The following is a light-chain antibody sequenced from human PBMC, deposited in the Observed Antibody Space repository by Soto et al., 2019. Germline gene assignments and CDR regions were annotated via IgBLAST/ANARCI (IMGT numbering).Light chain of an antibody. CDR3: AAWDDRLNGPV. Sequence: QSVLTQPPSASGTPGQRVTISCSGTSSNIGSNTVNWYQHVPGTAPKLLIYTNNQRPSGVPDRFSGSKSGTSASLAISGLQSEDEADYFCAAWDDRLNGPVFGGGTKLTVL. J-gene: IGLJ2*01. V-gene: IGLV1-44*01. CDR1: SSNIGSNT. CDR2: TNN.